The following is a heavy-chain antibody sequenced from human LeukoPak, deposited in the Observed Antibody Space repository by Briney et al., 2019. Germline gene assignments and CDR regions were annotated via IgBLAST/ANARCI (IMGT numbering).Heavy chain of an antibody. D-gene: IGHD3-10*01. V-gene: IGHV3-48*03. J-gene: IGHJ6*03. Sequence: HPWGSLRLSCAASGFTFSSYEMNWVRQAPGKGLEWVSYISSSDSTIYYADSVKGRFTISRDNSKNTLYPQMNSLRAEDTAVYYCAKLGKTENHYGSGRFSYYYYMDVWGKGTTVTISS. CDR1: GFTFSSYE. CDR2: ISSSDSTI. CDR3: AKLGKTENHYGSGRFSYYYYMDV.